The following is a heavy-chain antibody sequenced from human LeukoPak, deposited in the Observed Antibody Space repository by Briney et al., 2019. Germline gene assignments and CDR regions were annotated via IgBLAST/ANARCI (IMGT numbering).Heavy chain of an antibody. J-gene: IGHJ4*02. CDR3: ARVGFGEQSPHFDY. CDR2: IYYSGST. CDR1: GGSISSGDYY. V-gene: IGHV4-30-4*01. D-gene: IGHD3-10*01. Sequence: SQTLSLTCTVSGGSISSGDYYWSWIRQPPGKGLEWIGYIYYSGSTYYNPSLKSRVTISVDTSKNQFSLKLSSVTAADTAVYYCARVGFGEQSPHFDYWGQGTLVTVSS.